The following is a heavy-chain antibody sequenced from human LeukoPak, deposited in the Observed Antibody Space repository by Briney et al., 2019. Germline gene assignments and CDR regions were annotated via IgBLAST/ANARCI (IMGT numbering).Heavy chain of an antibody. J-gene: IGHJ4*02. CDR2: ISGSGSGGST. CDR3: ARKATRGELWGMVYFDY. V-gene: IGHV3-23*01. Sequence: GGSLRLSCAASGFTFSTYAMSWVRQAPGKGLEWVSGISGSGSGGSTYYADSVKGRFTISRDNSKNTLYLEMNSLRAEDTAVYYCARKATRGELWGMVYFDYWGQGTLVTVSS. CDR1: GFTFSTYA. D-gene: IGHD3-16*01.